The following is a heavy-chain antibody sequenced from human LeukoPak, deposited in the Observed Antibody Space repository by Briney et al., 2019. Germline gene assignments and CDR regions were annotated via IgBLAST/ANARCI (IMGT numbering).Heavy chain of an antibody. CDR2: ISSSSTYI. V-gene: IGHV3-21*01. D-gene: IGHD1-26*01. CDR3: ARRRDSGSLQHFDY. Sequence: GGSLRLSCAASGFTFSSYNMNWVRQALGTGLEWVSSISSSSTYIYYADSVKGRFTISRDNAKKSLHLQMNSLRAEDTAVYYCARRRDSGSLQHFDYWGQGTLVTVSS. J-gene: IGHJ4*02. CDR1: GFTFSSYN.